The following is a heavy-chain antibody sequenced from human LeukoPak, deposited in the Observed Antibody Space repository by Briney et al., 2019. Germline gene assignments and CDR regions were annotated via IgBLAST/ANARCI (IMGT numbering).Heavy chain of an antibody. CDR1: GFSFSDYY. CDR3: ARDGKAAAVDAFDI. CDR2: ISSSSSYT. J-gene: IGHJ3*02. D-gene: IGHD6-13*01. V-gene: IGHV3-11*06. Sequence: GGSLRLSCAVSGFSFSDYYMSWIRQAPGKGLEWVSYISSSSSYTNYADSVKGRFTISRDNAKNPQYLQMNSLRAEDTAVYYCARDGKAAAVDAFDIWGQGTMVTVSS.